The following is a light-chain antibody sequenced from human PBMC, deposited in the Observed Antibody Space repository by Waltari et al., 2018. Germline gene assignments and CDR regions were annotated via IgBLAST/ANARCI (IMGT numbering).Light chain of an antibody. J-gene: IGKJ2*01. CDR1: QSVLYISNNKNY. Sequence: DIVMTQSPDSLAVSLGERATINRKSSQSVLYISNNKNYLALYQQKPGQPPKPLIYWASTRESGVPDRFSGSGSGTDFTLTISSLQAEDVAVYYCQQYYSTSYTFGQGTKLEIK. V-gene: IGKV4-1*01. CDR2: WAS. CDR3: QQYYSTSYT.